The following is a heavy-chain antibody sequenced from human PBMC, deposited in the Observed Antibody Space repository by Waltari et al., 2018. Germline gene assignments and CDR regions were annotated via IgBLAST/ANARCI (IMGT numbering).Heavy chain of an antibody. V-gene: IGHV4-39*07. D-gene: IGHD6-19*01. CDR1: GGSISSSSYY. Sequence: QLQLQESGPGLVKPSETLSLTCTVSGGSISSSSYYWGWSRQPPGKGLEWIGSIYYSGRTYYNPSLKSRVTISVDTSKNQFSLKLSSVTAADTAVYYCARGGAVALHYWGQGTLVTVSS. CDR3: ARGGAVALHY. J-gene: IGHJ4*02. CDR2: IYYSGRT.